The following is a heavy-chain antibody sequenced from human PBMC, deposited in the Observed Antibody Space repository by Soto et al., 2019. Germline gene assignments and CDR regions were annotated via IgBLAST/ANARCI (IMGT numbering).Heavy chain of an antibody. CDR3: ARDPAYSSVDH. J-gene: IGHJ4*02. V-gene: IGHV3-7*01. Sequence: DVQLVESGGGLVQPGGSLRLSCAASGLSFSESWMSWVRQAPGKGLEFVANIKEDGSVRNYVDSVKGRFTISRDNAKNSVYLQMNSLRDEDTAVYYCARDPAYSSVDHWGQGTLVTVSS. CDR1: GLSFSESW. CDR2: IKEDGSVR. D-gene: IGHD6-25*01.